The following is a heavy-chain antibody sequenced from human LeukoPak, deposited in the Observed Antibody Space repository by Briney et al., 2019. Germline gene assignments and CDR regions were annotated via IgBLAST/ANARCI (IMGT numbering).Heavy chain of an antibody. J-gene: IGHJ6*03. CDR2: IYTSGST. D-gene: IGHD2-21*02. Sequence: PSETLSLTCTVSGGSISSSNYYWAWIRQPPGKGLEWIGRIYTSGSTNYNPSLKSRVTISVDTSKNQFSLKLSSVTAADTAVYYCASSPGGDGAGTYMDVWGKGTTVTISS. V-gene: IGHV4-61*02. CDR1: GGSISSSNYY. CDR3: ASSPGGDGAGTYMDV.